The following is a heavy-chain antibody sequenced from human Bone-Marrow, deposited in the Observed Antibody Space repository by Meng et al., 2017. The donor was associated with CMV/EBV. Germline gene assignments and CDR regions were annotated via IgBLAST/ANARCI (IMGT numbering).Heavy chain of an antibody. CDR1: GGSFSGYY. Sequence: SETLSLTCAVYGGSFSGYYWSWIRQPPGKGLEWIGEIYHSGSTNYNPSLKSRVTISVDKSKNQFSLKLSSVTAADTAVYYCARGRGSGPDAFDIWGQGTMVTVSS. D-gene: IGHD2-15*01. V-gene: IGHV4-34*01. CDR3: ARGRGSGPDAFDI. CDR2: IYHSGST. J-gene: IGHJ3*02.